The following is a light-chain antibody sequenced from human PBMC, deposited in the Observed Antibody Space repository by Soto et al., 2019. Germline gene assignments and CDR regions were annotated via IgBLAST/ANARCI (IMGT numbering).Light chain of an antibody. CDR2: AAS. J-gene: IGKJ1*01. CDR1: QGISTS. Sequence: IQMTQSPSSVSASVGDGVTITCRASQGISTSLGWYQQKPGKAPKLLIYAASSLQSGVPSRFSGSGSGTDFTLTISSLQPEDFATYHCQQSYSIPITFGQGTKVDI. V-gene: IGKV1-12*01. CDR3: QQSYSIPIT.